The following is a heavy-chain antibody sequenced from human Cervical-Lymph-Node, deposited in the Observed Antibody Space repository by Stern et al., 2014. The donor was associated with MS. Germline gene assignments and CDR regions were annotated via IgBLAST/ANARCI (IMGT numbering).Heavy chain of an antibody. V-gene: IGHV3-30*04. CDR2: VSYDGSNK. CDR1: GLMFNRSA. Sequence: VQLLESGGGVVQPGRSLRLSCKVSGLMFNRSALTWVRQAPGKGLEWVAAVSYDGSNKYYIDSVKGRFNISRDNFKNTLFLQMNSLRPEDTALYYCFSFGPYWGQGTLVTVSS. J-gene: IGHJ4*02. D-gene: IGHD3/OR15-3a*01. CDR3: FSFGPY.